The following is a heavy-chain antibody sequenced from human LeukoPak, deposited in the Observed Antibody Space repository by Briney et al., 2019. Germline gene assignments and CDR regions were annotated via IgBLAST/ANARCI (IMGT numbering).Heavy chain of an antibody. CDR3: ARVTSGFDY. D-gene: IGHD2-2*01. CDR2: ISYDGSNK. V-gene: IGHV3-30-3*01. J-gene: IGHJ4*02. CDR1: GFTFGDYA. Sequence: GGSLRLSCTASGFTFGDYAMSWVRQAPGRGLEWVAVISYDGSNKYYADSVKGRFTISRDNSKNTPYLQMNSLRAEDTAVYYCARVTSGFDYWGQGTLVTVSS.